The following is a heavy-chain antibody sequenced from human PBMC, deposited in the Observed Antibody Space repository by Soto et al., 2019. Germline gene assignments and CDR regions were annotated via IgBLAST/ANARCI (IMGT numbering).Heavy chain of an antibody. CDR2: IYHSGST. CDR3: ALSGSVPPLHWYFDH. Sequence: TSETLSLTCAVSGGSISSGGYSWSWIRHPPGKGLEWIGYIYHSGSTNYNPSLKSRVTISVYRSKNQFSLKLSSVTAADTAVYYGALSGSVPPLHWYFDHWGPGTLLTVST. CDR1: GGSISSGGYS. J-gene: IGHJ2*01. V-gene: IGHV4-30-2*01. D-gene: IGHD2-15*01.